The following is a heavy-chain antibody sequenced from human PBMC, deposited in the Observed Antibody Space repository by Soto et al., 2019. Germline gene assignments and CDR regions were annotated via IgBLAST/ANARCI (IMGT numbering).Heavy chain of an antibody. CDR1: GGSISSGGYY. Sequence: QVQLQESGPGLVKPSQTLSLTCTVSGGSISSGGYYWSWIRQHPGKGLEWIGYIYYSGSTSYNPSLKSRVTISVDTSKNQFSLKLSSVTAADTAVYYCARAWHSSSWHNYFDYWGQGTLVTVSS. CDR3: ARAWHSSSWHNYFDY. CDR2: IYYSGST. J-gene: IGHJ4*02. D-gene: IGHD6-13*01. V-gene: IGHV4-31*03.